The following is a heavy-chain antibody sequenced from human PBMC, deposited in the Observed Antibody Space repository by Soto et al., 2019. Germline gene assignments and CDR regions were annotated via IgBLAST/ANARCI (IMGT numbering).Heavy chain of an antibody. J-gene: IGHJ4*02. CDR1: GFTLSTYS. Sequence: EVQLVESGGGLVKPGGSLRLSCAASGFTLSTYSMNWVRQAPGKGLEWVSSISSASSHIDYADSVKGRFTTSRDNAENSLYLQMNSLRAEDTAVYYCAKTRGVDKSEGFAYWGQGTLVTVSS. CDR3: AKTRGVDKSEGFAY. V-gene: IGHV3-21*01. D-gene: IGHD3-3*01. CDR2: ISSASSHI.